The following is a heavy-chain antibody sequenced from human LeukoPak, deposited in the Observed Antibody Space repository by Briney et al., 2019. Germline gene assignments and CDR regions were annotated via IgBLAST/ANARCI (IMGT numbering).Heavy chain of an antibody. CDR2: IYYSGST. J-gene: IGHJ6*04. V-gene: IGHV4-59*01. CDR3: ARDRIVVVPAAIEDYYYGMDV. Sequence: SETLSLTCTVSGGSISSYYWSWIRQPPGKGLEWIGYIYYSGSTNYNPSLKSRVTISVDTSKNQFSLKLSSVTAADTAVYYCARDRIVVVPAAIEDYYYGMDVWGKGTTVTVSS. CDR1: GGSISSYY. D-gene: IGHD2-2*01.